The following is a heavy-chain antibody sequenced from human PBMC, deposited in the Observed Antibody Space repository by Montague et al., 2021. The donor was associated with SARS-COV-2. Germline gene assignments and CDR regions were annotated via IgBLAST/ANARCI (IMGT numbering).Heavy chain of an antibody. D-gene: IGHD3-10*01. CDR2: ISGDGGFT. J-gene: IGHJ4*02. CDR3: AKDFGALWFGELFSYYFDY. V-gene: IGHV3-43*02. CDR1: GFTFDDYA. Sequence: SLRLSCAASGFTFDDYAMHWVRQAPGKGLEWVSLISGDGGFTYYADSVKGRFTISRDNSKSSLYLQMNSLRPEDTALYSCAKDFGALWFGELFSYYFDYWGQGTLVTVSS.